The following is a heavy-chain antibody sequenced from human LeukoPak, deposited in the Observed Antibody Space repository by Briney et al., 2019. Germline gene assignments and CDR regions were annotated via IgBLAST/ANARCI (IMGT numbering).Heavy chain of an antibody. V-gene: IGHV1-2*02. D-gene: IGHD3-16*01. Sequence: AASVKVSCKASGYTFSGYYMHWVRQAPGQGLEWMGWINPNSGGTNYAQKFQGRVTMTRDTSIRTAYMELSRLRSDDTAVYYCAKNYYDYVWGGEPYYYYYMDVWGKGTTVTVSS. CDR2: INPNSGGT. CDR1: GYTFSGYY. J-gene: IGHJ6*03. CDR3: AKNYYDYVWGGEPYYYYYMDV.